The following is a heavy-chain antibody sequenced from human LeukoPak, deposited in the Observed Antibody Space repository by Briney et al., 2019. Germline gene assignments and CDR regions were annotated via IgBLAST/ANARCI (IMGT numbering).Heavy chain of an antibody. CDR3: ARRIVGAFPFDY. Sequence: GGSLRLSCAASGFTFSSYNTNWVRQAPGKGLEWISYITTSGGTIYYADSVKGRFTISKDNAKNSLYLQMNGLRDEDTAVYYCARRIVGAFPFDYWGQGTLVTVSS. CDR1: GFTFSSYN. J-gene: IGHJ4*02. CDR2: ITTSGGTI. D-gene: IGHD1-26*01. V-gene: IGHV3-48*02.